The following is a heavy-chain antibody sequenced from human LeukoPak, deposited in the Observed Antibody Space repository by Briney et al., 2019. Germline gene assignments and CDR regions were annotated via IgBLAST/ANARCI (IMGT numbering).Heavy chain of an antibody. V-gene: IGHV4-59*01. CDR3: ARSAEWLRNAFDI. Sequence: ASETLSLSCTVSCTSTSHFYWNWIRQPPGKGLEWIGYMHNSGSSKHSPSLKSRVTISIDTSKNQFSLQLTSVTAADTAIYYCARSAEWLRNAFDIWGQGTMVSVSS. D-gene: IGHD5-12*01. J-gene: IGHJ3*02. CDR1: CTSTSHFY. CDR2: MHNSGSS.